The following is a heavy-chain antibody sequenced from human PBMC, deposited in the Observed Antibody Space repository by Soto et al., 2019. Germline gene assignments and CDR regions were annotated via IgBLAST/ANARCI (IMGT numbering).Heavy chain of an antibody. CDR1: GFTFSSYG. D-gene: IGHD3-3*01. CDR3: ARERYYDFWSGYSSYYYYYGMDV. Sequence: GGSLRLSCAASGFTFSSYGMHWVRQAPGKGLEWVAVIWYDGSNKYYADSVKGRFTISRDNSKNTLYLQMNSLRAEDTAVYYCARERYYDFWSGYSSYYYYYGMDVWGQGTTVTVSS. J-gene: IGHJ6*02. CDR2: IWYDGSNK. V-gene: IGHV3-33*01.